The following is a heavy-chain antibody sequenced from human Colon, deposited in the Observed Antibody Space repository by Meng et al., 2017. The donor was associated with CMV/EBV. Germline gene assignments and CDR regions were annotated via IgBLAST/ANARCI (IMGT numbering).Heavy chain of an antibody. CDR3: AKESASATGGYTYGPQGFDY. Sequence: GLPFVRQAPGEGLEWVAVLTYGGTTKSCADSITGRFTISRTTSKNTLYLEMHSLRVEDTAVYYCAKESASATGGYTYGPQGFDYWGQGTLVTVSS. J-gene: IGHJ4*02. V-gene: IGHV3-30*18. D-gene: IGHD5-18*01. CDR2: LTYGGTTK. CDR1: G.